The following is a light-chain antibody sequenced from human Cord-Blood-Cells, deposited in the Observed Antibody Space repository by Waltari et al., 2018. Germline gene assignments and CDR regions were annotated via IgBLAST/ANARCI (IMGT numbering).Light chain of an antibody. CDR2: LGS. CDR3: MQALQTRST. CDR1: QSLLHSNGYNY. V-gene: IGKV2-28*01. J-gene: IGKJ5*01. Sequence: DIVMTQSPLSLPVTPGEPASISRRSSQSLLHSNGYNYLDWYLQKPGQSPQLLIYLGSNRASGVPDRFSGSGSGTDFTLKISRVEAEDVGVYYCMQALQTRSTFGQGTRLEIK.